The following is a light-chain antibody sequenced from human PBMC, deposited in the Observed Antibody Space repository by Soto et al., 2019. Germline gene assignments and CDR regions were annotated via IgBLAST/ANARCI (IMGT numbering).Light chain of an antibody. V-gene: IGLV1-40*01. CDR1: SSNIGAGYD. CDR2: GNS. Sequence: QSVLTQPPSVSGAPGQRVTISCTGSSSNIGAGYDVHWYQQLPGTAPKLLIYGNSNRPSGVPDRFSGPKSGTSASLAITGLLAEDEADYYCQSYDSSLSGYVFGTGTKVTVL. CDR3: QSYDSSLSGYV. J-gene: IGLJ1*01.